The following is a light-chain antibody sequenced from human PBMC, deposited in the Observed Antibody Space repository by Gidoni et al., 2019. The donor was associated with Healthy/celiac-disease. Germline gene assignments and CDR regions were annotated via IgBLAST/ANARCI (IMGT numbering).Light chain of an antibody. J-gene: IGKJ2*02. CDR3: QQYYSTPRT. CDR1: QSVLYSSNNKNY. CDR2: WAS. V-gene: IGKV4-1*01. Sequence: ATINCKSSQSVLYSSNNKNYLAWYQQKPGQPPKLLIYWASTRESGVPDRFSGSGSGTDFTHTISSLQAEDVAVYYCQQYYSTPRTFGQGTKLEIK.